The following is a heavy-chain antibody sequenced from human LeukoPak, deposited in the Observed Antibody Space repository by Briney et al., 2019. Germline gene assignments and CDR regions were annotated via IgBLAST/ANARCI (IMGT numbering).Heavy chain of an antibody. CDR2: ISNSGGII. CDR3: ARGGGDFDY. J-gene: IGHJ4*02. D-gene: IGHD3-16*01. Sequence: GGSLRLSCAASGFTFNTYTMNWVRQAPGKGLEWVSYISNSGGIIHYADSVKGRFTISRDNAKNSLYLQMNSLRAEDTAVYYCARGGGDFDYWGQGTLVTVSS. V-gene: IGHV3-48*04. CDR1: GFTFNTYT.